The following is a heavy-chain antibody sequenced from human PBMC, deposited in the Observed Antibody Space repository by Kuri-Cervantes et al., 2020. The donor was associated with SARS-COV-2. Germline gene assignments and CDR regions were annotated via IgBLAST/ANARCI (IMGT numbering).Heavy chain of an antibody. D-gene: IGHD3-3*01. CDR1: GFTFDDYA. CDR3: ARADTGRDNFWSGYADY. J-gene: IGHJ4*02. V-gene: IGHV3-9*01. Sequence: SLKISCAASGFTFDDYAMHWVRQAPGKGLEWASGISWNSGSIGYADSVKGRFTISRDNAKNSLYLQMNSLRAEDTAVYYCARADTGRDNFWSGYADYWGQGTLVTVSS. CDR2: ISWNSGSI.